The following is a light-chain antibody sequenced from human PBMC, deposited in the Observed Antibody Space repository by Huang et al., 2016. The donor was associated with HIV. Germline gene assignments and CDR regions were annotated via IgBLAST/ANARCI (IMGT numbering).Light chain of an antibody. V-gene: IGKV1-NL1*01. CDR2: ATS. CDR3: QQYQSVPWT. CDR1: QGISKS. J-gene: IGKJ1*01. Sequence: IQMTQSPSSLSASVGDRVTIICRASQGISKSFAWYQQKPGKAPKLLLYATSKLESGVPARFSGSGSGTHYTLTISTLQPEELATYYCQQYQSVPWTFGQGTKVAI.